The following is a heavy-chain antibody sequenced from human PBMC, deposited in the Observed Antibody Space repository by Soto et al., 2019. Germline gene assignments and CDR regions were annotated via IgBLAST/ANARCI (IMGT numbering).Heavy chain of an antibody. CDR1: GYTFTSYD. Sequence: GASVQVSCKASGYTFTSYDINWVRQATGQGLEWMGGINPIFGTANYAQKFQGRVTITADESTSTAYMELSSLRSEDTAVYYCARDSDYDSSGPYYYYGMDVWGQGTTVTVSS. V-gene: IGHV1-69*13. CDR3: ARDSDYDSSGPYYYYGMDV. CDR2: INPIFGTA. J-gene: IGHJ6*02. D-gene: IGHD3-22*01.